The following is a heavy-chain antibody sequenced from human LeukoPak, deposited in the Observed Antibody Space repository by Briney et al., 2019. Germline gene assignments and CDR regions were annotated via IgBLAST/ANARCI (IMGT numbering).Heavy chain of an antibody. CDR1: GFTFSSYE. CDR3: ARRTSIAVASTGKYYGMDV. Sequence: GGSLRLSCAASGFTFSSYEMNWVRQAPGKGLEWGSYISSSGSTIYYAESVKGRFTISRENAKNSLYLQMYRLRAEGTAVYYCARRTSIAVASTGKYYGMDVWGQGTTVTVSS. CDR2: ISSSGSTI. J-gene: IGHJ6*02. D-gene: IGHD6-19*01. V-gene: IGHV3-48*03.